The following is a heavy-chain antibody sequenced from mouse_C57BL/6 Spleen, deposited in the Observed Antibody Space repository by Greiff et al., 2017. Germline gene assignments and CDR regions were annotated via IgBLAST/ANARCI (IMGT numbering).Heavy chain of an antibody. J-gene: IGHJ4*01. CDR1: GFSLTSYG. D-gene: IGHD2-4*01. Sequence: VKLMESGPGLVQPSPSLSITCTVSGFSLTSYGVHWVRQSPGKGLEWLGVIWSGGSTDYNAAFISRLSISKDNSKRQVFFKMNSLQADDTAIYYCARNFDYGRDYYAMDYWGQGTSVTVSS. V-gene: IGHV2-2*01. CDR2: IWSGGST. CDR3: ARNFDYGRDYYAMDY.